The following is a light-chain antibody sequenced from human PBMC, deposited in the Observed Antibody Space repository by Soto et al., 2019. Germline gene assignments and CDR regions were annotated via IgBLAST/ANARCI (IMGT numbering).Light chain of an antibody. J-gene: IGKJ1*01. CDR3: QQYETYAT. CDR1: QSVGRW. V-gene: IGKV1-5*03. CDR2: KAS. Sequence: IQMTQSPATLPASVGDSVTITCRASQSVGRWLAWYQQKPGKAPQVLIYKASDLKSGVPSRFSGSGSGTEFTLTIRGLQTDDYENYYCQQYETYATFGQGTKVDIK.